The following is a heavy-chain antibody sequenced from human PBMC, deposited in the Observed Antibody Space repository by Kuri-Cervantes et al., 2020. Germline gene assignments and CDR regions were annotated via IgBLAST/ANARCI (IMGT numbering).Heavy chain of an antibody. D-gene: IGHD3-16*01. CDR3: ARRPDLGGSLGY. V-gene: IGHV3-21*01. CDR2: ISSSSSYI. Sequence: GESLRLSCAASGFTFSSYWMHWVRQAPGKGLEWVSSISSSSSYIYYADSVKGRFTISRDNAKNSLYLQMNSLRAEDTAVYYCARRPDLGGSLGYWGQGTLVTVSS. J-gene: IGHJ4*02. CDR1: GFTFSSYW.